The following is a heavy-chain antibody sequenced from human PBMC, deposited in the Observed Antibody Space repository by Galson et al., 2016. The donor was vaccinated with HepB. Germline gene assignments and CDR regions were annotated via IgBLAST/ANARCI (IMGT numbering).Heavy chain of an antibody. CDR3: ARDSGTPPPRRGPSSGY. D-gene: IGHD1-26*01. Sequence: SLRLSCAASGLTVSNNYMIWFRQAPGKVLEWVSLIYSTGTTSYADSVKGRSTISRDSSKNTLYLQMNSLRAEDTAIYYCARDSGTPPPRRGPSSGYWGQGTRVTVSS. CDR2: IYSTGTT. V-gene: IGHV3-53*01. CDR1: GLTVSNNY. J-gene: IGHJ4*02.